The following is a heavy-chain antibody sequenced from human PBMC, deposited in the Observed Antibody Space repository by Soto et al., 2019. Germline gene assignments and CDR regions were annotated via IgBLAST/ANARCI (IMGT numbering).Heavy chain of an antibody. V-gene: IGHV1-69*02. J-gene: IGHJ4*02. D-gene: IGHD3-22*01. CDR3: ARGRHDSSGYYYFDY. Sequence: QVQLVQSGAEVKKPGSSVKDSCKASGGTFSSYTISWVRQAPGQGLEWMGRIIPILGIANYAQKFQGRVTITADKSTSTAYMELSSLRSEDTAVYYCARGRHDSSGYYYFDYWGQGTLVTVSS. CDR1: GGTFSSYT. CDR2: IIPILGIA.